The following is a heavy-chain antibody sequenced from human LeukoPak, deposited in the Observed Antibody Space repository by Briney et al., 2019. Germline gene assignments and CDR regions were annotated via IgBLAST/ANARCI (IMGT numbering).Heavy chain of an antibody. CDR2: INHSGST. Sequence: SETLSLTCAVYGGSFSGYYWSWIRQPPGKGLEWIGEINHSGSTNYNPSLKSRVTISVDTSKNQFSLKLSSVTAADTAVYYCARVVWEVTPWFDPWGQGTLVTVSS. V-gene: IGHV4-34*01. CDR3: ARVVWEVTPWFDP. J-gene: IGHJ5*02. CDR1: GGSFSGYY. D-gene: IGHD3-10*01.